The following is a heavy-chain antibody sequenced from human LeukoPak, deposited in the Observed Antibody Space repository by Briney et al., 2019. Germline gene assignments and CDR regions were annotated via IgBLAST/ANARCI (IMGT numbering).Heavy chain of an antibody. V-gene: IGHV3-30-3*01. CDR3: AKAYYDSSGGETFDI. J-gene: IGHJ3*02. CDR2: ISYDGSNK. CDR1: GFTFSSYA. D-gene: IGHD3-22*01. Sequence: GRSLRLSCAASGFTFSSYAMHWVRQAPGKGLEWVAVISYDGSNKYYADSVKGRFTISRDNSKNTLYLQMNSLRAEDTAVYYCAKAYYDSSGGETFDIWGQGTMVTVS.